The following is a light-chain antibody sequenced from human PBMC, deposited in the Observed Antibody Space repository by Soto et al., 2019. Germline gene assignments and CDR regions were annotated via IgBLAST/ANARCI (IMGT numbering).Light chain of an antibody. CDR3: QHYHSYPAS. CDR2: DAS. CDR1: QGISSF. V-gene: IGKV1-16*01. Sequence: DIQMTQSPSSLSASVGDRVTITCRASQGISSFLAWFQQKPWKAPKSLIYDASSLQSGVPPRFSGSGSDTHFTLTTSSLQPEDFATYYCQHYHSYPASFGQGTKVEI. J-gene: IGKJ1*01.